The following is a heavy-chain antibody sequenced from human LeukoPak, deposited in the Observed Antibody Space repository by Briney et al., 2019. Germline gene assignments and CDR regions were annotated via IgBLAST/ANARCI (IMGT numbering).Heavy chain of an antibody. Sequence: GASVKVSCKASGYTFTNYDINWVRQATGQGLEWMGWIIPIFVTANYAQKLQGRVTITTDESTSTAYMELSSLRSEDTAVYYCAGLKYCSSTSCHDMEGGYFDYWGQGTLVTVSS. CDR1: GYTFTNYD. CDR3: AGLKYCSSTSCHDMEGGYFDY. V-gene: IGHV1-69*05. J-gene: IGHJ4*02. CDR2: IIPIFVTA. D-gene: IGHD2-2*01.